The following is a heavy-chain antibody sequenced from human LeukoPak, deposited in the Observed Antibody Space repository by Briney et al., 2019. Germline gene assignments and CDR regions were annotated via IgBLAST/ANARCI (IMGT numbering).Heavy chain of an antibody. CDR2: ISGSGGST. D-gene: IGHD3-22*01. CDR3: AKDRGDSSGYLDY. V-gene: IGHV3-23*01. CDR1: GFTFSSYA. J-gene: IGHJ4*02. Sequence: PGGSLRLSCAASGFTFSSYAMSWVRQAPGKGLECVSGISGSGGSTYYADSVKGRFTISRDNSKKTLYLQMNSLRAEDTAVYYCAKDRGDSSGYLDYWGQGPWSPSPQ.